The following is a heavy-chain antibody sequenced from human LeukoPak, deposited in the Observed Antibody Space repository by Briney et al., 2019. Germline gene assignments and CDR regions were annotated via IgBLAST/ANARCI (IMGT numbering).Heavy chain of an antibody. Sequence: GGSLRLSCTTSGFTFGDYAMIWFRQAPGKGLEWVGFIRSKTYGGTTEYAASVKGRFTISRDDSTGIAYLQMDSLKPEDTAVYYCSRGVIVGAAYFDYWGQGTLVTVSS. CDR1: GFTFGDYA. D-gene: IGHD1-26*01. CDR2: IRSKTYGGTT. J-gene: IGHJ4*02. V-gene: IGHV3-49*03. CDR3: SRGVIVGAAYFDY.